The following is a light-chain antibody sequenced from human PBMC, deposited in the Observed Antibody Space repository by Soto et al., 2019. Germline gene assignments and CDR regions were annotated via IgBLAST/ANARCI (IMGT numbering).Light chain of an antibody. CDR3: SSYTSISTYV. J-gene: IGLJ1*01. CDR1: SSDVGGYNF. CDR2: DVT. Sequence: QSALTQPASVSGSPGQSITISCTGTSSDVGGYNFVSWYQQHPDKAPKLMIYDVTNRPSGVSNRFSGSKSGNTASLTISGLQAEDEADYYCSSYTSISTYVLVNGTKLTVL. V-gene: IGLV2-14*01.